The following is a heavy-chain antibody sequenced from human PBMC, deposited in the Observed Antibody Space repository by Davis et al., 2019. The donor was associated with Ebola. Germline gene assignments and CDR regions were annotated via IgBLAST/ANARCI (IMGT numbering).Heavy chain of an antibody. V-gene: IGHV3-33*08. CDR2: IWYDGSNK. Sequence: GESLKISCAASGFTFSSYGMHWVRQAPGKGLEWVAVIWYDGSNKYYAASVKGRFTISRDNSKNTLYLQMNSLRAEDTAVYYCARESPTYVNAAHFDYWGQGTLVTVSS. CDR1: GFTFSSYG. J-gene: IGHJ4*02. D-gene: IGHD6-6*01. CDR3: ARESPTYVNAAHFDY.